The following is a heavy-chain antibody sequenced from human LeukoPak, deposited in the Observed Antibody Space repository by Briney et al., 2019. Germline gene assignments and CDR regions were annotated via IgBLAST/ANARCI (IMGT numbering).Heavy chain of an antibody. CDR3: ARDDGGWFDP. V-gene: IGHV1-2*02. CDR2: INPNSGGT. CDR1: GYTFTGYY. D-gene: IGHD3-3*01. Sequence: EASVKVSCKASGYTFTGYYMHWVRQAPGQGLEWMGWINPNSGGTNYAQKFQGRVTMTRDTSISTAYMELSRLRSDDTAVYYRARDDGGWFDPWGQGTLVTVSS. J-gene: IGHJ5*02.